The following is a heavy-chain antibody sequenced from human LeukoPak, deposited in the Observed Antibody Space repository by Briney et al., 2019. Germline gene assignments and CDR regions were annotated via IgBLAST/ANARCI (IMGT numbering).Heavy chain of an antibody. V-gene: IGHV3-30*02. CDR2: IRYDGSNK. CDR1: GFTFSSYG. D-gene: IGHD2-2*02. Sequence: GGSLRLSCAASGFTFSSYGMHWVRQAPGKGLEWVAFIRYDGSNKYYADSVKGRFNISRDNSKNTLYLQMNSLRAEDTAVYYCAKDGVPAAIPRFDYWGQGTLVTVSS. CDR3: AKDGVPAAIPRFDY. J-gene: IGHJ4*02.